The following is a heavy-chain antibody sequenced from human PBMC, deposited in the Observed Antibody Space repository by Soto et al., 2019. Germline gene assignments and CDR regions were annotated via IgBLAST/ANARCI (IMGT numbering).Heavy chain of an antibody. CDR1: GYNFPSYW. CDR2: ISPGASDS. D-gene: IGHD3-16*02. V-gene: IGHV5-51*01. J-gene: IGHJ4*02. Sequence: PGESLKISWQGSGYNFPSYWIAWVRQMPGRGLEWMGIISPGASDSRYSPSFQGQVTISVDKSTSSAYLQWRSLKASDSALYYSARANVITFGEIIAPSFFDYWGQGPRVTVS. CDR3: ARANVITFGEIIAPSFFDY.